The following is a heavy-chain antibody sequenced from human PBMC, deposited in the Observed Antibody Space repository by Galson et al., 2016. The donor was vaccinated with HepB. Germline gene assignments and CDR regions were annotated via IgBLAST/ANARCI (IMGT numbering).Heavy chain of an antibody. Sequence: SLRLSCAASGFTFSTYNMNWVRQAPGKGLEWVSSISRGSGYIYYADSVKGRFTISRDNAKNSLYLQMNSLRAEDTAVYYCCVDTAMVYVFDYWGQGTLVTVSS. CDR1: GFTFSTYN. CDR2: ISRGSGYI. D-gene: IGHD5-18*01. J-gene: IGHJ4*02. V-gene: IGHV3-21*01. CDR3: CVDTAMVYVFDY.